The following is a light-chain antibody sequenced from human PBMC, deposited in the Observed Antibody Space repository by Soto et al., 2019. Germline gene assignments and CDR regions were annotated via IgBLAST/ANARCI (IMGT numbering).Light chain of an antibody. J-gene: IGKJ1*01. Sequence: IVLSQSPSSLSASVGDRVTITCRASQDLDKGLAWEQQKPGKAPNLLIYRSSTLREGVPSRFRGFGSGTADILTIAYLLPDDVSTYYFQQFSSYLPFGQGT. CDR2: RSS. CDR3: QQFSSYLP. CDR1: QDLDKG. V-gene: IGKV1-5*01.